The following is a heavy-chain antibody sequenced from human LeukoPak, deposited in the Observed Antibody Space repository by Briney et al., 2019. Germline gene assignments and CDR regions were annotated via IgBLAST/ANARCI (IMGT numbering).Heavy chain of an antibody. CDR2: IRYDGSNK. CDR1: GSTFSSYG. Sequence: PGGSLRLSCAASGSTFSSYGMHWVRQAPGKGLEWVAFIRYDGSNKYYADSVKGRFTISRDNSKNTLYLQMNSLRAEDTAVYYCAKDQRGYSYGHDFDHWGQGTLVTVSS. D-gene: IGHD5-18*01. J-gene: IGHJ4*02. V-gene: IGHV3-30*02. CDR3: AKDQRGYSYGHDFDH.